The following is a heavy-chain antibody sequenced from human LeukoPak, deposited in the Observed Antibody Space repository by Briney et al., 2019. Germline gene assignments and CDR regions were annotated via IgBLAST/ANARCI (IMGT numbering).Heavy chain of an antibody. CDR3: ARDVGATTGY. J-gene: IGHJ4*02. D-gene: IGHD1-26*01. Sequence: SETLSLTCTVSGGSISSGSYYWSWIRQPAGKGLEWIGRIYTSGSTYYNPSLKSRVTVSVDTSKNQFSLKLRSVTAADTAVYYCARDVGATTGYWGQGTLVTVSS. CDR2: IYTSGST. V-gene: IGHV4-61*02. CDR1: GGSISSGSYY.